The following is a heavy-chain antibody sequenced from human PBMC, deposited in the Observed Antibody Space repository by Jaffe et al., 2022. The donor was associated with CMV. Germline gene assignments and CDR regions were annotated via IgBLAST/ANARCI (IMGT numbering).Heavy chain of an antibody. CDR2: IYYSGST. CDR1: GGSLSNHY. V-gene: IGHV4-59*11. Sequence: QVQLQESGPGLVKPSETLSLTCTVSGGSLSNHYWSWIRQPPGKGLEWIGYIYYSGSTNYNPSLKSRVSISVDTSKKQFSLNLSSVTAADTAIYYCAREKGPDGSGSSLRDYWGQGTLVTVSS. J-gene: IGHJ4*02. CDR3: AREKGPDGSGSSLRDY. D-gene: IGHD1-26*01.